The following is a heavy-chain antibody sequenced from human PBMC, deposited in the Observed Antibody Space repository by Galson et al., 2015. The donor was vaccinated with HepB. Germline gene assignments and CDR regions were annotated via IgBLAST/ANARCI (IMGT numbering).Heavy chain of an antibody. J-gene: IGHJ4*02. CDR3: ARDGLKVAGIGWVDY. CDR1: GFTFSSYA. CDR2: ISYDGSNK. D-gene: IGHD6-19*01. Sequence: SLRLSCAASGFTFSSYAMHRVRQAPGKGLEWVAVISYDGSNKYYADSVKGRFTISRDNSKNTLYLQMNSLRAEDTAVYYCARDGLKVAGIGWVDYWGQGTLFTVSS. V-gene: IGHV3-30*04.